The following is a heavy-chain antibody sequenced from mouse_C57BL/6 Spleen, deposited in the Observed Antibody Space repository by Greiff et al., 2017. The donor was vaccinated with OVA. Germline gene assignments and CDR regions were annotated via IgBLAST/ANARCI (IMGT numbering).Heavy chain of an antibody. CDR2: IYPRSGNT. Sequence: VQLQQSGAELARPGASVKLSCKASGYTFTSYGISWVKQRTGQGLEWIGEIYPRSGNTYYNEKFKGKATLTADKSSSTAYMELRSLTSEDSAVYFCARSVYDGYYGAYWGQGTLVTVSA. CDR1: GYTFTSYG. J-gene: IGHJ3*01. V-gene: IGHV1-81*01. D-gene: IGHD2-3*01. CDR3: ARSVYDGYYGAY.